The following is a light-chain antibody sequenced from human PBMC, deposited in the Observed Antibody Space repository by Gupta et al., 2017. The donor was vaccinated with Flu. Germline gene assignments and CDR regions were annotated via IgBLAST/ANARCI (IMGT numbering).Light chain of an antibody. CDR3: SSHAGRVTWV. Sequence: QSAPTQPRSVSGSPGQSVTISSTGTSSDVGSSNRVSWYQQRPGKAPKLILYDVTERPSGVPDRFSGSKSGNTASLSISGLQADDEADYYCSSHAGRVTWVFGTGTTVTVL. CDR1: SSDVGSSNR. CDR2: DVT. V-gene: IGLV2-11*01. J-gene: IGLJ1*01.